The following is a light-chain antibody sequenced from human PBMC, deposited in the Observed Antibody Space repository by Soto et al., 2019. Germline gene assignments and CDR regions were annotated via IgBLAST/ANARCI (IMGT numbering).Light chain of an antibody. V-gene: IGKV3-15*01. CDR3: QQHDNWPPWT. CDR2: GAS. Sequence: IVMTQSPVRPSLFPGERATLSLHASQSVGSKLAWYQQKPGQAPRLLIYGASTRATGIPARFSGSGSGTEFTLTISSLQSEDFAVYYCQQHDNWPPWTFGQGTKVDIK. J-gene: IGKJ1*01. CDR1: QSVGSK.